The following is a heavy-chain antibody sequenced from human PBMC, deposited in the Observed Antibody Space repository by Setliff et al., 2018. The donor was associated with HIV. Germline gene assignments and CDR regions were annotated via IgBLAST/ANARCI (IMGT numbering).Heavy chain of an antibody. CDR3: ARDRDIVSTMENWFDP. CDR1: GFTFSYYS. CDR2: ISSSSSTI. D-gene: IGHD5-12*01. Sequence: PGGSLRLSCAASGFTFSYYSMNRVRQAPGKGLEWVSYISSSSSTIYYADSVKGRFTISRDDAKNSLYLQMNSLRAEDTAVYYCARDRDIVSTMENWFDPWGQGTLVTVSS. V-gene: IGHV3-48*01. J-gene: IGHJ5*02.